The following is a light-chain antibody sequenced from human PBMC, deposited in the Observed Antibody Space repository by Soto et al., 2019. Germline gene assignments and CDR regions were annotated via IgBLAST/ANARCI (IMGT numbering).Light chain of an antibody. J-gene: IGKJ1*01. Sequence: EIVLTQSPGTLSLSPGERATLSCRPSQSVSSTYLDWYQQKPGQAPRLLIYAASSRATGIPDRFSGGVSATDLTLTISRLEPEDFAVYYCRHYINSQWTFGQGTKVQIK. CDR2: AAS. CDR1: QSVSSTY. CDR3: RHYINSQWT. V-gene: IGKV3-20*01.